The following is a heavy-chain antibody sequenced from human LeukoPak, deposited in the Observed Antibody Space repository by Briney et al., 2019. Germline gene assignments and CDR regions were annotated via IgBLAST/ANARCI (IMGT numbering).Heavy chain of an antibody. Sequence: GGSLRLSCAASGFTFSSYAMSWVRQAPGKGLEWVSAISGSGGSTYYADSVKGRFTISRDNSKSTLYLQMNSLRAEDTAVYYCAKAPYPRTGNYYSDYWGQGTLVTVSS. V-gene: IGHV3-23*01. J-gene: IGHJ4*02. D-gene: IGHD2-8*02. CDR2: ISGSGGST. CDR1: GFTFSSYA. CDR3: AKAPYPRTGNYYSDY.